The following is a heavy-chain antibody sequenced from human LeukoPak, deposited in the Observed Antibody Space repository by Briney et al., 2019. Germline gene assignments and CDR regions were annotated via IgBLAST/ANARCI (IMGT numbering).Heavy chain of an antibody. J-gene: IGHJ3*02. Sequence: PSETLSLTCTVSGGSIMFAAYSWSWIRQPPGKGLEWIGYIYYSGRTYYNPSLKSRVTISLDRSKNQFSLKLSSVTAADTAVYFCARGYGDNSGAFDIWGQGTLVTVSS. V-gene: IGHV4-30-2*01. CDR2: IYYSGRT. CDR1: GGSIMFAAYS. CDR3: ARGYGDNSGAFDI. D-gene: IGHD4-23*01.